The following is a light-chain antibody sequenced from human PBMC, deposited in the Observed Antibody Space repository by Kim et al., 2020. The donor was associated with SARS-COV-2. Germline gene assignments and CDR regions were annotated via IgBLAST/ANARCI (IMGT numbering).Light chain of an antibody. Sequence: SVFPGEIATLSCRAHQSVSSNLAWYQQKPGQAPRLLIYGTSTSPGIPARFSGSGSGTEFTLTISSLQSEDFAVYYCQQYNNWPWTFGQGTKVDIK. CDR1: QSVSSN. CDR2: GTS. J-gene: IGKJ1*01. CDR3: QQYNNWPWT. V-gene: IGKV3-15*01.